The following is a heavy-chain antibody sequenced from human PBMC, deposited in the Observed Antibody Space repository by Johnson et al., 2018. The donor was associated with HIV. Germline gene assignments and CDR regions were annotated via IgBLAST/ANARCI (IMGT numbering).Heavy chain of an antibody. CDR3: AKDWDVVVTADDAFDI. Sequence: QVQLVESGGGLVQPGRSLRLSCAASGFTFSSYAMHWVRQAPGKGLEWVAVISYDGSNKYYADSVKGRFTISRDNSKNTLYLQMNSLRAEDTAVYYCAKDWDVVVTADDAFDIWGQGTMVTVSS. V-gene: IGHV3-30*04. CDR2: ISYDGSNK. J-gene: IGHJ3*02. CDR1: GFTFSSYA. D-gene: IGHD2-21*02.